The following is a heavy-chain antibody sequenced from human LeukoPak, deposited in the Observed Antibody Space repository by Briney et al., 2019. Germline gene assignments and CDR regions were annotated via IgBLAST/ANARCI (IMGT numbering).Heavy chain of an antibody. J-gene: IGHJ4*02. V-gene: IGHV3-30*02. CDR1: GFTFSSYG. CDR3: AKEGQLACDY. CDR2: IRYDGSNK. Sequence: GGSLRLSCAASGFTFSSYGMHWVRQAPGKWLEWVAFIRYDGSNKYYEDSVKGRFPISRDNSKNTLYLQMNSLRAEDTAVYYCAKEGQLACDYWGQGTLVTVSS. D-gene: IGHD6-13*01.